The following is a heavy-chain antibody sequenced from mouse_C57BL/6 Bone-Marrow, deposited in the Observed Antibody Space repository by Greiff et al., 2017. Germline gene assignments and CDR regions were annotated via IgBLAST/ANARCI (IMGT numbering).Heavy chain of an antibody. CDR3: ARKRGYDERDAMDY. D-gene: IGHD2-2*01. CDR1: GFSLTSYA. CDR2: IWTGGST. Sequence: VQLQESGPGLVAPSQSLSITCTVSGFSLTSYAISWVRQPPGKGLEWLGVIWTGGSTKYNSAPKSRLSISKDNSKSQVFLKMNSLQTDDTARYYCARKRGYDERDAMDYWGQGTSVTVSS. J-gene: IGHJ4*01. V-gene: IGHV2-9-1*01.